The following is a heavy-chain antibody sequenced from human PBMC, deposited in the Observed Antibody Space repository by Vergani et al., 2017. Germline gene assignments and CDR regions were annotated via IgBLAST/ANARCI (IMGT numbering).Heavy chain of an antibody. CDR1: GYTFTSYD. J-gene: IGHJ5*02. CDR2: MNPNSGNT. Sequence: QVQLVPSGAEVKKPGASVKVSCKASGYTFTSYDINWVRQATGQGLEWMGWMNPNSGNTGYAQKFQGRVTMTRNTSISTAYMELSSLRSEDTAVYYCARARIVVVPAASYWFDPWGQGTLVTVSS. CDR3: ARARIVVVPAASYWFDP. D-gene: IGHD2-2*01. V-gene: IGHV1-8*01.